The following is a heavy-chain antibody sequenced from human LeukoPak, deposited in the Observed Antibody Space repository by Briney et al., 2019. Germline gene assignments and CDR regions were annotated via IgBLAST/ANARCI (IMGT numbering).Heavy chain of an antibody. CDR1: GFTFSSYS. J-gene: IGHJ4*02. CDR3: AKDSDFYGSGSYLDY. D-gene: IGHD3-10*01. CDR2: ISSSSSTI. Sequence: GGSLRLSCAASGFTFSSYSMNWVRQAPGKGLEWVSYISSSSSTIYYADSVKGRFTISRDNAKNSLYLQMNSLRAEDTAVYYCAKDSDFYGSGSYLDYWGQGTLVTVSS. V-gene: IGHV3-48*01.